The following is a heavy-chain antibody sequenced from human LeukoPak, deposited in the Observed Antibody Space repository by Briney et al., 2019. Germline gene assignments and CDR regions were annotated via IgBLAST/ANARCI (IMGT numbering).Heavy chain of an antibody. Sequence: GGSLRLSCAASAFTFSTTWMHWVRQAPGKGLVWVSRIISDGSFTTYADSVKGRFTISRDNAKNMLYLQMNNLRAEDTAVYYCARGGWGTAIDYWAQGTLVTVSS. CDR2: IISDGSFT. D-gene: IGHD1-7*01. J-gene: IGHJ4*02. CDR3: ARGGWGTAIDY. V-gene: IGHV3-74*01. CDR1: AFTFSTTW.